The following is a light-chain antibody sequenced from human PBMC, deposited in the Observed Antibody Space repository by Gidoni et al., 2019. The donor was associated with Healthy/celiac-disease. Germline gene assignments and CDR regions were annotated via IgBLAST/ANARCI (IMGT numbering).Light chain of an antibody. CDR1: QSISSY. CDR2: AAS. J-gene: IGKJ1*01. CDR3: QQSYSTPPT. Sequence: DIQMTPSPSSLSASVGDRVTITCRASQSISSYLNWYQQKPGKAPKLLIYAASSLHSGVPSRFSGRGSGTDFTLTISRLQPEDVATYYCQQSYSTPPTFXQXTKVEIK. V-gene: IGKV1-39*01.